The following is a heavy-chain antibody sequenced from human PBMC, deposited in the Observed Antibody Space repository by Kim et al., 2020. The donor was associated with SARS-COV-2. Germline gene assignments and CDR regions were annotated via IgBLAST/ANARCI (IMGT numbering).Heavy chain of an antibody. Sequence: GGSLRLSCAASGFTFSSYGMHWVRQAPGKGLEWVAVISYDGSNKYYADAVKGRFTISRDNPKSKLFLQMNSLRAEDMAVYYCVKARRLGGSGGYYNGWYFDLWGRGTLDTVST. CDR1: GFTFSSYG. CDR2: ISYDGSNK. CDR3: VKARRLGGSGGYYNGWYFDL. V-gene: IGHV3-30*18. D-gene: IGHD3-10*01. J-gene: IGHJ2*01.